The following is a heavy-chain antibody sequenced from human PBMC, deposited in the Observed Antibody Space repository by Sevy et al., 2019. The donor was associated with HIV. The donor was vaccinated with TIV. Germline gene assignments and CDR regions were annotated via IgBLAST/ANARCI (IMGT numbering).Heavy chain of an antibody. V-gene: IGHV3-23*01. CDR2: ISGSGGST. CDR3: AKGDSTFYGLDV. CDR1: GFTFSTYA. Sequence: GGCLRLSCAASGFTFSTYAMSWVRQAPGKGLEWVSAISGSGGSTYYADSVMGRFTVSRDKSKSTLYLQMNSLRAEDTAVYYCAKGDSTFYGLDVWGQGTTVTVSS. D-gene: IGHD6-13*01. J-gene: IGHJ6*02.